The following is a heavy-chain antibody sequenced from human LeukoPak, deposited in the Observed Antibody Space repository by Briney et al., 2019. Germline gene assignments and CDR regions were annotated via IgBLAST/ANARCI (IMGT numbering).Heavy chain of an antibody. Sequence: GSSVKVSCKASGGTFSSYAISWVRQAPGQGLEWMGGIIPIFGTANYAQKFQGRVTITTDESTSTAHMELSSLRSEDTAVYYCARGGGGGGTMIVFVSLDYWGQGTLVTVSS. J-gene: IGHJ4*02. V-gene: IGHV1-69*05. CDR3: ARGGGGGGTMIVFVSLDY. CDR2: IIPIFGTA. CDR1: GGTFSSYA. D-gene: IGHD3-22*01.